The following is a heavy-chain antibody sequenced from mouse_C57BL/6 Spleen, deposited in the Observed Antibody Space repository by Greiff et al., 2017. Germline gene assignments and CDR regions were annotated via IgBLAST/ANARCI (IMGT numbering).Heavy chain of an antibody. CDR1: GYSITSGYY. CDR3: ARENDYYAMDY. J-gene: IGHJ4*01. CDR2: ISYDGSN. Sequence: VQLKESGPGLVKPSQSLSLTCSVTGYSITSGYYWNWIRQFPGNKLEWMGYISYDGSNNYNPSLKNRNSITRDTSTNQFFVKLNSVTTEDTATYYCARENDYYAMDYWGQGTSVTVSS. V-gene: IGHV3-6*01.